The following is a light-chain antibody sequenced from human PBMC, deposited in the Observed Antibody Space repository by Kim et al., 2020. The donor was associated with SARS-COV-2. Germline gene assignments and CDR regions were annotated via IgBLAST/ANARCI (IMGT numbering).Light chain of an antibody. J-gene: IGLJ3*02. Sequence: QPVLTQSPSASASLGASVKLTCTLSSGHSSYAIAWHQQQPEKGPRYLMKVNSDGSHSKGDGIPDRFSGSSSGAERYLTISSLQAEDEADYYCQTWGPDIGVFGGGTKVTVL. CDR3: QTWGPDIGV. V-gene: IGLV4-69*01. CDR1: SGHSSYA. CDR2: VNSDGSH.